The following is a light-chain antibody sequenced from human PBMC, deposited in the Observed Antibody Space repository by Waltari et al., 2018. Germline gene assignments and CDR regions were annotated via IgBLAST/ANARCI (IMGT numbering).Light chain of an antibody. CDR2: DVN. CDR3: SSYTTSGTWV. Sequence: QSALTQPASVSGSPGQSITISCTGTSSDVGGYNYVSWCQQHPGKGPKLVIYDVNNRPPGVSHRFSGSKSGNTASLTISGLQTEDEADYYCSSYTTSGTWVFGGGTKLAVL. V-gene: IGLV2-14*03. CDR1: SSDVGGYNY. J-gene: IGLJ3*02.